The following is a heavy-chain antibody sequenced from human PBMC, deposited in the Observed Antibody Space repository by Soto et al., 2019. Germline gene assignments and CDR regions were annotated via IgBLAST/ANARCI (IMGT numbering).Heavy chain of an antibody. D-gene: IGHD6-13*01. CDR1: GGTLNKHA. CDR2: IIPMFGIP. J-gene: IGHJ3*01. V-gene: IGHV1-69*01. Sequence: QVQLVQSGAEVKKPGSSVKVSCKASGGTLNKHAITWVRRAPGQGLEWLGGIIPMFGIPNYPQKFQGRVTITADDSTNTSHMELHSLTSDDTAVYYCARGGTSGWLKGAYDVWGLGTMVTVSS. CDR3: ARGGTSGWLKGAYDV.